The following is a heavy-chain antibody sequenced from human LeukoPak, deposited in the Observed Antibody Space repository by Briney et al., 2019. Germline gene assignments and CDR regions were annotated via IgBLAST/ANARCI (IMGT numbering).Heavy chain of an antibody. CDR1: GGSFSGYY. Sequence: SETLSLTCAVYGGSFSGYYWSWIRQPPGKGLEWLGEINHSGSTNYNPSLKSRVTISVDTSKNQFSLKLSSVTAADTAVYYCARVRGITMVRGVTAKGNYYYYGMDVWGKGTTVTVSS. D-gene: IGHD3-10*01. J-gene: IGHJ6*04. CDR2: INHSGST. CDR3: ARVRGITMVRGVTAKGNYYYYGMDV. V-gene: IGHV4-34*01.